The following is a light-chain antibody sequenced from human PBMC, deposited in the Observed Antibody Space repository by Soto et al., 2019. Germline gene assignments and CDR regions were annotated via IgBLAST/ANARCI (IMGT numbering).Light chain of an antibody. CDR3: SSYAGSTNYV. Sequence: QSALTQPPSASGSPGQSVTISCTGSSNDVGGYNYVSWYQQHPGKAPKLMLYEVNKRPSGVPDRFSGSKSGNTASLTVSGLQADDEADYYCSSYAGSTNYVFGTGTKLTVL. CDR2: EVN. V-gene: IGLV2-8*01. J-gene: IGLJ1*01. CDR1: SNDVGGYNY.